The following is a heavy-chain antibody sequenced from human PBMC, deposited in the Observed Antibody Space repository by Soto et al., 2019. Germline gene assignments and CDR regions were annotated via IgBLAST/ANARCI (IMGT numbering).Heavy chain of an antibody. D-gene: IGHD2-21*02. CDR1: GFTFSSYS. CDR3: AIALPILIFDAFDI. J-gene: IGHJ3*02. Sequence: GGSLRLSCAASGFTFSSYSMNWVRQAPGKGLEWVSSISSSSSYIYYADSVKGRFTISRDNAKNSLYLQMNSLRAEDTAVYYCAIALPILIFDAFDIWGQGTMVTV. V-gene: IGHV3-21*01. CDR2: ISSSSSYI.